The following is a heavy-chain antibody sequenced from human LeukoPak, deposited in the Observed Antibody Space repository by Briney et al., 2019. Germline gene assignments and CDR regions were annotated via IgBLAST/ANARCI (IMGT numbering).Heavy chain of an antibody. Sequence: SETLSLTCAVYGGSFSGYYWSWIRQPPGKGLEWIGEINHSGSTNYNPSLKSRVTISVDTSKNQFALKLSSVTAADTAVYYCAARYQLLHYYYYGMDVWGQGTTVTVSS. CDR3: AARYQLLHYYYYGMDV. CDR2: INHSGST. V-gene: IGHV4-34*09. CDR1: GGSFSGYY. J-gene: IGHJ6*02. D-gene: IGHD2-2*01.